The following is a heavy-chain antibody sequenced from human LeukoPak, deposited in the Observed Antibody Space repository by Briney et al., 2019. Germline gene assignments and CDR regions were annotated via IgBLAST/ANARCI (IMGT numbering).Heavy chain of an antibody. V-gene: IGHV3-7*01. CDR2: IKEDGSAT. CDR1: GFSFSNYW. CDR3: ASNVRQLPSY. Sequence: PGGSLRLSCAGSGFSFSNYWMNWVRQAPGMGLEWVANIKEDGSATYYVDSVKGRFTISRDNAKNSLYLQMNSLRAEDTAVYYCASNVRQLPSYWGQGTLVTVSS. J-gene: IGHJ4*02. D-gene: IGHD5-24*01.